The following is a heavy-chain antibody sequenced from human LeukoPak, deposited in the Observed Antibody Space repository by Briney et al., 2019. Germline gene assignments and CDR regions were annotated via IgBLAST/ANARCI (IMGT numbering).Heavy chain of an antibody. CDR1: GGSISSSNFY. V-gene: IGHV4-39*07. Sequence: SETLSLTCTVSGGSISSSNFYWGWIRQPPGKGLEWIGSIYYSGSTYYNPSLKSRVSISVDTSKNQFSLKLSSVTAADTAVYYCARDARVQKWFGELLKTTTYYFDYWGQGTLVTVSS. CDR2: IYYSGST. D-gene: IGHD3-10*01. CDR3: ARDARVQKWFGELLKTTTYYFDY. J-gene: IGHJ4*02.